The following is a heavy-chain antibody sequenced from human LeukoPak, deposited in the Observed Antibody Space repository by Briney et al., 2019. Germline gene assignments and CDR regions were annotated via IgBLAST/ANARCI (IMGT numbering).Heavy chain of an antibody. CDR3: ARESSGWYGNFQH. CDR1: GFTVSSNY. CDR2: IYSGGST. Sequence: GGSLRLSCAASGFTVSSNYMSWVRQAPGKGLEWVSVIYSGGSTYYADSVKGRFTISRDNSKNTLYLQMNSLRAGDTAVYYCARESSGWYGNFQHWGQGTLVTVSS. V-gene: IGHV3-53*05. D-gene: IGHD6-19*01. J-gene: IGHJ1*01.